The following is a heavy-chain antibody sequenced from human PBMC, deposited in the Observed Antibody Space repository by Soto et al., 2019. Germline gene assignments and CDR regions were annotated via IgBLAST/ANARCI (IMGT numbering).Heavy chain of an antibody. D-gene: IGHD2-15*01. CDR3: ARSATVVAP. J-gene: IGHJ4*02. V-gene: IGHV3-30-3*01. CDR2: ISYDGSNK. CDR1: GFTFSSYA. Sequence: QVQLVESGGGVVQPGRSLRLSCAASGFTFSSYAMHWVRQAPGKGLECVAVISYDGSNKYYADSVKGRFTISRDNSKNTLYLQMISVRAEDMALYYCARSATVVAPWGQGTLVTVSA.